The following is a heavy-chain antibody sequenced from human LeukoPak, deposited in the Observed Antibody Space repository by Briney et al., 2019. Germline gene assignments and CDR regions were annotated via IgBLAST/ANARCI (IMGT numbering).Heavy chain of an antibody. J-gene: IGHJ5*02. CDR2: TYYRSKWYN. D-gene: IGHD6-25*01. CDR1: GDSVSSNSAA. CDR3: ARGTAAAAPRYNWFDP. V-gene: IGHV6-1*01. Sequence: SQTLSLTCAISGDSVSSNSAAWNWIRQSPSRGLEWLGRTYYRSKWYNDYAVSVKSRITINPDTSKNQFSLQLNSVTPEDTAVYYCARGTAAAAPRYNWFDPWGQGTLVTVSS.